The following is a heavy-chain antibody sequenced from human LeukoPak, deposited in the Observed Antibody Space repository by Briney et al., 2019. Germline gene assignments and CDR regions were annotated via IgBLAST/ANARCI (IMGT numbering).Heavy chain of an antibody. Sequence: GGSLRLSCAASGFTFSNYAMSWVRQAPGKGLEWVSGISGSGDSTYYADSVKGRFTISRDNSKNTLYLKMNSLRADDTAVYFCAKAAIAAAVTPYYYMDVWVKGTTVTVSS. CDR3: AKAAIAAAVTPYYYMDV. V-gene: IGHV3-23*01. CDR2: ISGSGDST. CDR1: GFTFSNYA. D-gene: IGHD6-13*01. J-gene: IGHJ6*03.